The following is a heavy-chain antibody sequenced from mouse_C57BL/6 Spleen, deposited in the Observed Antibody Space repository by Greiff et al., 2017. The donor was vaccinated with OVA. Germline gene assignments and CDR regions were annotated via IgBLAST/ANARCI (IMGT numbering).Heavy chain of an antibody. CDR1: GYTFTSYW. CDR3: ERGGSSSYFDV. V-gene: IGHV1-64*01. CDR2: IHPNSGST. Sequence: VQLQQPGAELVKPGASVKLSCKASGYTFTSYWMHWVKQRPGQGLEWIGMIHPNSGSTNYNEKFKSKATLTVDKSSSTAYMQLSRLTSEDSAVYYCERGGSSSYFDVWGTGTTVTVSS. D-gene: IGHD1-1*01. J-gene: IGHJ1*03.